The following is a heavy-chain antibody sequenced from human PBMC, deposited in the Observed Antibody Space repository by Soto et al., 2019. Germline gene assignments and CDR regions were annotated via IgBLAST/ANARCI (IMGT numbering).Heavy chain of an antibody. J-gene: IGHJ4*02. CDR1: GGTFSSYA. D-gene: IGHD3-22*01. V-gene: IGHV1-69*13. CDR2: IIPIFGTA. Sequence: GASVKVSCKASGGTFSSYAISWVLQAPGQGLEWMGGIIPIFGTANYAQKFQGRVTITADESTSTAYMELSSLRSGDTAVYYCARAPVFSYDSSGYYWDYWGQGTLVTVSS. CDR3: ARAPVFSYDSSGYYWDY.